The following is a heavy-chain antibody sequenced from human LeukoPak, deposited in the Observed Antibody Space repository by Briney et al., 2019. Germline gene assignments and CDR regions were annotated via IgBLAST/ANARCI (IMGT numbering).Heavy chain of an antibody. V-gene: IGHV4-59*01. CDR1: GGSISSYY. J-gene: IGHJ4*02. D-gene: IGHD3-22*01. CDR3: ARLVAVVRYFDY. Sequence: SETLSLTCTVSGGSISSYYWSWIRQPPGKGLEWIGYIYYSGSTNYNPSLKSRVTISVDMSKNQFSLKLSSVTAADTAVYYCARLVAVVRYFDYWGQGTLVTVSS. CDR2: IYYSGST.